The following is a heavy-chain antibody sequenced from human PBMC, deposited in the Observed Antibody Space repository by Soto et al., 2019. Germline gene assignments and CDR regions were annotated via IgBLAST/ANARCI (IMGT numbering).Heavy chain of an antibody. CDR3: ARDSQGGKRDYYYGMDV. CDR1: GGSISSGGYY. J-gene: IGHJ6*02. V-gene: IGHV4-31*03. CDR2: IYYSGST. Sequence: QVQLQESGPGLVKPSQTLSLTCTVSGGSISSGGYYWSWIRQHPGKGLEWIGYIYYSGSTYYNPSLKSRVTISVDTSKNQFSLKLSSVTAADTAVYYCARDSQGGKRDYYYGMDVWGQGTTVTVSS. D-gene: IGHD6-25*01.